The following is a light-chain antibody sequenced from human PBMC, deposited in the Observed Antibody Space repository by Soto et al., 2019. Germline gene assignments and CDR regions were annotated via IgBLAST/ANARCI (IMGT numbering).Light chain of an antibody. J-gene: IGKJ1*01. CDR3: HQYGSSPRA. CDR1: QTLRSGY. CDR2: DVS. V-gene: IGKV3-20*01. Sequence: DIVLTQTPGTLSLSPGDRATLSCRASQTLRSGYLAWYQHKPGQAPRLLIYDVSRRTTGIPDRFSGSGSGTDFTLTISRLEPEDFAVYYCHQYGSSPRAFGQGTKVDIK.